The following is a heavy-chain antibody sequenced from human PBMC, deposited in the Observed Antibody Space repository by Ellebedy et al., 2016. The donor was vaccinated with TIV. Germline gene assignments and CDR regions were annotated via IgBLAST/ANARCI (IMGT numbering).Heavy chain of an antibody. CDR2: ITESGVNT. Sequence: GESLKISCAASGFSFSSYAMSWVRQAPGKGLEWVSSITESGVNTYYADSVKGRFTISRDNSKDTLFLQMNSLRAEDTAIYFCARDPVGVGPAFDVWGQGTMVTVSS. V-gene: IGHV3-23*01. J-gene: IGHJ3*01. D-gene: IGHD4-23*01. CDR1: GFSFSSYA. CDR3: ARDPVGVGPAFDV.